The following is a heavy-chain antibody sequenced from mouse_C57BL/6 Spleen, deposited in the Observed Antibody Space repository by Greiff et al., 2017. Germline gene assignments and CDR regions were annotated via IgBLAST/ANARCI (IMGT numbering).Heavy chain of an antibody. CDR1: GYTFTDYN. CDR3: AGGGYGYGAGYYARDY. J-gene: IGHJ4*01. D-gene: IGHD2-2*01. Sequence: EVQLVESGPELVKPGASVKMSCKASGYTFTDYNMHWVKQSHGKSLEWIGYINPNNGGTSYNQKFKGKATLTVNKSSSTAYMQLRSLTSEDSAVYYCAGGGYGYGAGYYARDYWGQGTSVTVSS. CDR2: INPNNGGT. V-gene: IGHV1-22*01.